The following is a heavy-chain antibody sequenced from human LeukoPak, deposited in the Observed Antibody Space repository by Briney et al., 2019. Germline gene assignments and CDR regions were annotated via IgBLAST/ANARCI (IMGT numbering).Heavy chain of an antibody. J-gene: IGHJ4*02. CDR3: AKAGRYSSGWQHNDY. CDR1: GFTFSSYA. V-gene: IGHV3-23*01. Sequence: PGGSLRLSCAASGFTFSSYAMNWVRQAPGKGLEWVSAISGSGGSTYYADSVKGRFTISRDNSKNTLYVQMNTLRAEDTAVYYCAKAGRYSSGWQHNDYWGQGTLVTVSS. D-gene: IGHD6-19*01. CDR2: ISGSGGST.